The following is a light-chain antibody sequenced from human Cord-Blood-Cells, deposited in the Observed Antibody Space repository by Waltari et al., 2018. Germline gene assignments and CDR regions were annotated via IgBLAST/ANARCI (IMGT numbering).Light chain of an antibody. CDR2: DVS. CDR3: SSYTSSSTGV. CDR1: TSDVGGFNY. V-gene: IGLV2-14*03. J-gene: IGLJ1*01. Sequence: QSALTQPASVSGSPGPSITISCTGTTSDVGGFNYVSWYQQHPGKAPKLMIYDVSNRPSGVSNRLSGSKSGNTASLTISGLQAEDEADYYCSSYTSSSTGVFGTGTKVTVL.